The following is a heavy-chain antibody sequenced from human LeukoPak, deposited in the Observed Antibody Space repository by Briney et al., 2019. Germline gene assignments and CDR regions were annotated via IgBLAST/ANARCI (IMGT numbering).Heavy chain of an antibody. CDR1: GGSISSSSYY. Sequence: SETLSLTCTVSGGSISSSSYYWGWIRQPPGKGLEWIGSIYYSGSTYYNPSLKSRVTISVDTSKNQFSLKLSSVTAADTAVYYCARVRYGGNFGYWGQGTLVTVSS. CDR2: IYYSGST. CDR3: ARVRYGGNFGY. V-gene: IGHV4-39*07. D-gene: IGHD4-23*01. J-gene: IGHJ4*02.